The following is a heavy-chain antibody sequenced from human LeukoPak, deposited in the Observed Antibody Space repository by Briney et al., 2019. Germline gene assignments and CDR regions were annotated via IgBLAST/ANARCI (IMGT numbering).Heavy chain of an antibody. CDR1: GGTFSSYA. Sequence: GSSVKVSCKASGGTFSSYAISWVRQAPGQGLEWMGWISAYNGNTNYAQKLQGRVTMTTDTSTSTAYMELRSLRSDDTAVYYCARDLDYLRNTNYFDYWGQGTLVTVSS. V-gene: IGHV1-18*01. CDR2: ISAYNGNT. J-gene: IGHJ4*02. D-gene: IGHD4-17*01. CDR3: ARDLDYLRNTNYFDY.